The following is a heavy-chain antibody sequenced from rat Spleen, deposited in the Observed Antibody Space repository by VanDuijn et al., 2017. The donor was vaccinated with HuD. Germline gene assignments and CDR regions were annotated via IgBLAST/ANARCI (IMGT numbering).Heavy chain of an antibody. D-gene: IGHD1-10*01. CDR3: ARDNNLDY. CDR2: IWGDGST. CDR1: NFSLTSYS. J-gene: IGHJ2*01. Sequence: QVQLKESGPGLVQPSETLSLTCTVSNFSLTSYSVSWVRQPPGKGLEWMGGIWGDGSTNYNSALKSRLSISKDTSKSQVFLKMNSLQTEDTATYYCARDNNLDYWGQGVMVTVSS. V-gene: IGHV2-4*01.